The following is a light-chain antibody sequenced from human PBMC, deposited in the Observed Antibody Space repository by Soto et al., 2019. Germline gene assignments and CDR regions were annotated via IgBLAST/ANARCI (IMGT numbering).Light chain of an antibody. CDR3: SSYTSSSTLV. CDR1: SSDVGGSNY. J-gene: IGLJ2*01. V-gene: IGLV2-14*01. CDR2: QVS. Sequence: QSALTQPASVSGSPGQSITLSCTGTSSDVGGSNYVSWYQHHPGKAPKLMIYQVSNRPSGVSDRFSASKSGNTASLTISGLQTEDEADYYCSSYTSSSTLVFGGGTKVTVL.